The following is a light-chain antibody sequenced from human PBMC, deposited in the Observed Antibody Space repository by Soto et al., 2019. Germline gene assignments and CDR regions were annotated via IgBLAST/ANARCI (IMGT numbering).Light chain of an antibody. V-gene: IGLV2-14*01. CDR2: EVT. CDR3: RSYSTTSSPHVL. J-gene: IGLJ2*01. Sequence: QSALTQPASVSGSPGQSITISCNGTRSDVGRYNYVSWYQQHPGKAPKLLIYEVTYRPSGVSTRFSASKSGSTASLTISGIQAEDEADYYCRSYSTTSSPHVLFGGGTQLTVL. CDR1: RSDVGRYNY.